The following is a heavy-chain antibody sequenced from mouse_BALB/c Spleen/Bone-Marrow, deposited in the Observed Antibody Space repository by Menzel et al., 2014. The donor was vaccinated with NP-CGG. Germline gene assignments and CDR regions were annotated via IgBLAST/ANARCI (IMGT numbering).Heavy chain of an antibody. CDR1: GFDFSRYW. V-gene: IGHV4-1*02. CDR2: INPDSSTI. CDR3: ARQGYYGKGDY. Sequence: EVKLQESGGGLVQPGGSLKLSCAASGFDFSRYWMSWVRQAPGKGLEWIGEINPDSSTINYTPSLKDKFIISRDSAKNTLYLQMSKVRSEDTALYYWARQGYYGKGDYWGQGTTLTVSS. J-gene: IGHJ2*01. D-gene: IGHD2-1*01.